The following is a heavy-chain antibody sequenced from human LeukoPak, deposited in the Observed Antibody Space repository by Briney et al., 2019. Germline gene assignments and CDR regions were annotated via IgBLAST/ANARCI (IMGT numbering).Heavy chain of an antibody. V-gene: IGHV4-59*01. CDR2: IYYSGST. Sequence: SETLSLTCTVSGGSISSYYWSWIRQPPGKGLEWIGYIYYSGSTNYNPSLKSRVTISVDTSKNQFSLKLSSVTAADTAVYYCARVSPSDYGADDAFDIWGQGTMVTVSS. J-gene: IGHJ3*02. CDR1: GGSISSYY. D-gene: IGHD4-17*01. CDR3: ARVSPSDYGADDAFDI.